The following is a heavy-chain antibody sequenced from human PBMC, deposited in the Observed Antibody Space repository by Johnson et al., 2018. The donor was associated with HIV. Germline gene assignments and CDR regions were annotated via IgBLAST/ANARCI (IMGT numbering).Heavy chain of an antibody. Sequence: QVQLVESGGGVVQPGRSLRLSCAASGFTFSSYAMHWVRQAPGKGLEWVAVISYDGSNKYYADSVKGRFTISRDNSKNTLYLQMNSLRVEDTAVYYCAKDRGSPGIPVAFDIWGQGTIVTVSS. CDR2: ISYDGSNK. J-gene: IGHJ3*02. CDR3: AKDRGSPGIPVAFDI. V-gene: IGHV3-30-3*01. D-gene: IGHD1-26*01. CDR1: GFTFSSYA.